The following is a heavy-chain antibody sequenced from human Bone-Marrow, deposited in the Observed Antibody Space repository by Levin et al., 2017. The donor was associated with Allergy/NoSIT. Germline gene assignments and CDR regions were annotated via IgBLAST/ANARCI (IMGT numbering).Heavy chain of an antibody. D-gene: IGHD3-16*01. J-gene: IGHJ4*02. CDR2: ISYDGSDK. V-gene: IGHV3-30*04. Sequence: SCVVSGLTFRSYAMHWVRQTPGKGLEWVAVISYDGSDKDYADSVKGRFTFSRDNSKNTLDLQMNSLRAEDTAVYYCSCGGGGKNHGDALDYWGQGTLITVSS. CDR3: SCGGGGKNHGDALDY. CDR1: GLTFRSYA.